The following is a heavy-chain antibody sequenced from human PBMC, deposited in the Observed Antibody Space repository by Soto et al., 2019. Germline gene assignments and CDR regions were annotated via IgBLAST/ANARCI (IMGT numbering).Heavy chain of an antibody. D-gene: IGHD2-15*01. V-gene: IGHV4-30-4*01. CDR3: ATMGTPATGLYFFDY. CDR1: GGSISSGNYY. CDR2: ISYSGST. J-gene: IGHJ4*02. Sequence: SESLSLTCTVSGGSISSGNYYWSWIRQPPGKGLEWIGFISYSGSTYYSTSLKSRVTISVDTSKSQFSLNLSFVTAADTAVYYCATMGTPATGLYFFDYWGQGSLVTVSS.